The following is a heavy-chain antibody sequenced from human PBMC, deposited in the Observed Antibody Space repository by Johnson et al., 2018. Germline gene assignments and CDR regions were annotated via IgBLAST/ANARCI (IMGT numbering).Heavy chain of an antibody. CDR1: GYTFTSYD. CDR2: IIPIFGTA. CDR3: AGVSRLRSLYFQH. D-gene: IGHD4-17*01. J-gene: IGHJ1*01. Sequence: SGAEVKKPGASVKVSCKASGYTFTSYDINWVRQATAQGLEWMGGIIPIFGTANYAQQFQGRVTITADESTSTAYMELSSLRSEDTAVYYWAGVSRLRSLYFQHWGQGTLVNVSS. V-gene: IGHV1-69*13.